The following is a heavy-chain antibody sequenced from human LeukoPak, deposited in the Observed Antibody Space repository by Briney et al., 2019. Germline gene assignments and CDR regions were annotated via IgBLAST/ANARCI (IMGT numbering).Heavy chain of an antibody. CDR2: IYTSGST. CDR1: GGSISSYY. Sequence: SETLSLTCTVSGGSISSYYWSWIRQPAGKGLEWIGRIYTSGSTNYNPSLKSRVTMSVGTSKNQFSLKLSSVTAADTAVYYCARLVAFSSSLFPDAFDIWGQGTMVTVSS. J-gene: IGHJ3*02. V-gene: IGHV4-4*07. D-gene: IGHD6-13*01. CDR3: ARLVAFSSSLFPDAFDI.